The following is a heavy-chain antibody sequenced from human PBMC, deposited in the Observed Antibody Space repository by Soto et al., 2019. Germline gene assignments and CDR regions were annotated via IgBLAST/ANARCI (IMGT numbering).Heavy chain of an antibody. V-gene: IGHV3-30*18. J-gene: IGHJ4*02. Sequence: PGGSLRLSCAASGFTFSSYGMHWVRQAPGKGLEWVAVISYDGSNKYYADSVKGRFTISRDNSKNTLYLQMNSLRAEDTAVYYCAKYHLFDYWGQGTLVTVSS. CDR2: ISYDGSNK. D-gene: IGHD2-2*01. CDR3: AKYHLFDY. CDR1: GFTFSSYG.